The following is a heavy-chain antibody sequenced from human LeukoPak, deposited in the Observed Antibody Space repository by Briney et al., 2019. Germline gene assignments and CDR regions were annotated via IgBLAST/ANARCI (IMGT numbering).Heavy chain of an antibody. CDR1: GFAFSSYS. D-gene: IGHD3-10*01. Sequence: PGGSLRLSCAASGFAFSSYSMNWVRQAPGKGLEWVAYISSSGSTIYYADSVKGRFTISRDNAKNSLYLQMNSLRAEDTAVYYCARDYYGSGSYCFDYWGQGTLVTVSS. V-gene: IGHV3-48*04. J-gene: IGHJ4*02. CDR2: ISSSGSTI. CDR3: ARDYYGSGSYCFDY.